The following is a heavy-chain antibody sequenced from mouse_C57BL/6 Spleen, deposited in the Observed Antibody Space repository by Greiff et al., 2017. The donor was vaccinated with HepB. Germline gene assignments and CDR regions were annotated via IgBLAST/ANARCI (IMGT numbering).Heavy chain of an antibody. Sequence: DVQLQESGPGLVKPSQSLSLTCSVTGYSITSGYYWNWIRQFPGNKLEWMGYISYDGSNNYNPSLKNRISITRDPSKNQFFLKLNSVTTEDTATYYCARGETGRGAWFAYWGQGTRVTVSA. CDR3: ARGETGRGAWFAY. CDR1: GYSITSGYY. CDR2: ISYDGSN. D-gene: IGHD4-1*01. J-gene: IGHJ3*01. V-gene: IGHV3-6*01.